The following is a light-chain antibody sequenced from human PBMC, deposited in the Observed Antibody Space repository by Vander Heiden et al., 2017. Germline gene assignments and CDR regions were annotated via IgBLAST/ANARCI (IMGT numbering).Light chain of an antibody. CDR1: SSNIGNNA. J-gene: IGLJ3*02. Sequence: QSVLPQPPSVSEAPRQRVTISCSGSSSNIGNNAVNWYQQLPGKAPKLLIYYDDLLPSGVSDRFSGSKSGTSAPLAISGLQSEDEADDYCAAWDDSLNGLVFGGGTKLTVL. V-gene: IGLV1-36*01. CDR3: AAWDDSLNGLV. CDR2: YDD.